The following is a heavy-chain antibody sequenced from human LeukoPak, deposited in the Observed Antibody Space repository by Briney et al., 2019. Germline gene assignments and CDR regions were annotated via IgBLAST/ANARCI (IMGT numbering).Heavy chain of an antibody. CDR3: AKDWEYCSGGSCLSPVYYFDY. Sequence: TGGSLRLSCAVSGFTLRSYAIHWVRQAPGKGLEGVAVISYDGSNKYYADSVKGRFTISRDNSKNTLYLQMNSLRAEDTAVYYCAKDWEYCSGGSCLSPVYYFDYWGQGTLVTVSS. D-gene: IGHD2-15*01. V-gene: IGHV3-30*04. J-gene: IGHJ4*02. CDR2: ISYDGSNK. CDR1: GFTLRSYA.